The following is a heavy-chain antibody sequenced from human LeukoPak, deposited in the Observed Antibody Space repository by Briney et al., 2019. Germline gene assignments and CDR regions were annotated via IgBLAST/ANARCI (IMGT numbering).Heavy chain of an antibody. CDR3: ARELPGYCSGGSCYRNYYYYYMDV. V-gene: IGHV3-53*01. Sequence: PGGSLRLSCAASGFTVSSNYMSWVRQAPGKGLEWVSLIYSGGSTDYAGSVKGRFTISRDNSKNTLYLQMNSLRANDTAVYYCARELPGYCSGGSCYRNYYYYYMDVWGKGTTVTVSS. CDR2: IYSGGST. D-gene: IGHD2-15*01. J-gene: IGHJ6*03. CDR1: GFTVSSNY.